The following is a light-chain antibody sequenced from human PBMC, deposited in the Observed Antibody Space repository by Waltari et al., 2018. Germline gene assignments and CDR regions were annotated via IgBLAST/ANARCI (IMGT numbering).Light chain of an antibody. V-gene: IGKV1-8*01. CDR2: ASS. Sequence: AIRMTQSPASLSASTGDRVTISCRASQGVSTYLAWYQQKPGKAPSLLIYASSTLESGVPSKFSGSGSGTDFTLTISSLQPDDFAIYYCQQYNSYLRTFGGGTKVEIK. J-gene: IGKJ4*01. CDR1: QGVSTY. CDR3: QQYNSYLRT.